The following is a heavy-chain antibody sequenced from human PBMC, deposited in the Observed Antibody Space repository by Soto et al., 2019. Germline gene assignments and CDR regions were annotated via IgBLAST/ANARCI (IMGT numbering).Heavy chain of an antibody. CDR1: GFTFRSYA. J-gene: IGHJ6*02. V-gene: IGHV3-64D*06. CDR3: VKDLGHDFWSGYYYDYGMDV. CDR2: ISGNGGST. D-gene: IGHD3-3*01. Sequence: GGSLRLSCSASGFTFRSYAMHWVRQAPGKGLEYVSGISGNGGSTYYSYSVKGRFTISRDNSKNTLYLQMSSLRTEDTAVFYCVKDLGHDFWSGYYYDYGMDVWGQGTTFTVSS.